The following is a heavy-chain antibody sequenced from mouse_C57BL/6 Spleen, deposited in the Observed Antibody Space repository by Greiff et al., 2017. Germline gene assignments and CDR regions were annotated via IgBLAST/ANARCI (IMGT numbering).Heavy chain of an antibody. J-gene: IGHJ2*01. D-gene: IGHD1-1*01. CDR3: ARDDYGSSSFDY. CDR2: ISDGGSYT. Sequence: EVKLVESGGGLVKPGGSLKLSCAASRFTFSSYAMSWVRQTPEKRLEWVATISDGGSYTYYPDNVKGRFTISRDNAKNNLYLQMSHLKSEDTAMYYCARDDYGSSSFDYWGQGTTLTVSS. V-gene: IGHV5-4*01. CDR1: RFTFSSYA.